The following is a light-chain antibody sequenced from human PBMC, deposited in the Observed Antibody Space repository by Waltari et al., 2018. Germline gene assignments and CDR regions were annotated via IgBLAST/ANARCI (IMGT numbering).Light chain of an antibody. CDR3: QQGDTSPPT. J-gene: IGKJ1*01. Sequence: EIHMTQSPSSVSASVGDRVSMSCRASQDISTSLAWYQQKSGKAPSLLIYHFSTLQSGVPSRFSGAGTGTDFTLTINNLHPEDFATYFCQQGDTSPPTFGPGTKVELK. CDR2: HFS. CDR1: QDISTS. V-gene: IGKV1-12*01.